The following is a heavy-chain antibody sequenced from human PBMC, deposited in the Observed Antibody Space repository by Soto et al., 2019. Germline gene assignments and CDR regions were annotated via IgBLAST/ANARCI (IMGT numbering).Heavy chain of an antibody. CDR1: GYTFTSYY. D-gene: IGHD6-19*01. CDR3: ATSSSGWYSSFDY. V-gene: IGHV1-46*01. Sequence: ASVKVSCKASGYTFTSYYMHWVRQAPRQGLEWMGIINPSGGSTSYPQEFQGRVTMTRDTSTSTVYMELSSLRSEDTAAYYCATSSSGWYSSFDYWGQGTLVTSPQ. CDR2: INPSGGST. J-gene: IGHJ4*02.